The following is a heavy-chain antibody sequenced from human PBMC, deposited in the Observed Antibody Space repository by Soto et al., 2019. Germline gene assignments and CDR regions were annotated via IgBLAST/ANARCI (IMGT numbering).Heavy chain of an antibody. CDR3: ARDRMYWNPGGYYGMDV. V-gene: IGHV1-18*04. CDR2: ISAYNGNT. D-gene: IGHD1-1*01. CDR1: GYTFTSYG. Sequence: ASVKVSCKASGYTFTSYGISWVRQAPGQGLEWMGWISAYNGNTNYAQELQGRVTMTTDTSTSTAYMELRSLRSDDTAVYYCARDRMYWNPGGYYGMDVWGQGTTVTVSS. J-gene: IGHJ6*02.